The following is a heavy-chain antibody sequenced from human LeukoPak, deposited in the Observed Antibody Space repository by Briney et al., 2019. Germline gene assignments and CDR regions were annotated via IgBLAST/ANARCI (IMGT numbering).Heavy chain of an antibody. J-gene: IGHJ5*02. CDR2: INAGNDNT. CDR1: VYTFTSYA. V-gene: IGHV1-3*01. CDR3: ARDLGYCTGGTCYPNWFDP. Sequence: ASVKVSCKASVYTFTSYAMHWVRQAAGHRLEWMGWINAGNDNTKYSQKFQGRVTINRDTSASTAYMELSSLRSEDTAVYYCARDLGYCTGGTCYPNWFDPWGQGTLDTVSS. D-gene: IGHD2-15*01.